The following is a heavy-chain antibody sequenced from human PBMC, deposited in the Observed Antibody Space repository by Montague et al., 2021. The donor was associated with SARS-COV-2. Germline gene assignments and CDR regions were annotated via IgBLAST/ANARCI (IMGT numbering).Heavy chain of an antibody. D-gene: IGHD3-10*01. CDR2: VSYRGST. CDR1: GGSMSSYH. Sequence: SETLSLTCSVSGGSMSSYHWVWIRQPPGKGLGWIGYVSYRGSTXXXLSLKSRVTISLDTSKNRFSLRVTSVTAADTAVYYCARDVRYYYDQWGQGILVTVSS. CDR3: ARDVRYYYDQ. J-gene: IGHJ4*02. V-gene: IGHV4-59*01.